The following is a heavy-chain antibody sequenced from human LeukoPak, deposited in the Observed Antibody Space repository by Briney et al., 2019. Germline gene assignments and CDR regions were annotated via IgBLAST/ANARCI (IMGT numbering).Heavy chain of an antibody. CDR3: ARSYSSGWNIFDY. CDR2: VYYSGST. Sequence: SETLSLTCTVSGGSISSYYWSWIRQPPGKGLEWIGYVYYSGSTNYNPSLKSRVTISVDTSKNQFSLKLSSVTAADTAVYYCARSYSSGWNIFDYWGQGTLVTVSS. J-gene: IGHJ4*02. CDR1: GGSISSYY. D-gene: IGHD6-19*01. V-gene: IGHV4-59*08.